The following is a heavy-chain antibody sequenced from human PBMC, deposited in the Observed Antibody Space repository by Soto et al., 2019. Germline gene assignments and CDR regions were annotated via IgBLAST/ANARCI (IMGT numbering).Heavy chain of an antibody. CDR1: GFSFTGYY. Sequence: ASVKVSCKASGFSFTGYYIHWLRQAPGQGLEWMGWINASSGGTEYAQKFQGRVTLIRDTSIATAYLTLTSLTSDDTALYYCAKDLTRQLAYWLDPWGQGTQVTVSS. D-gene: IGHD6-6*01. CDR2: INASSGGT. V-gene: IGHV1-2*02. J-gene: IGHJ5*02. CDR3: AKDLTRQLAYWLDP.